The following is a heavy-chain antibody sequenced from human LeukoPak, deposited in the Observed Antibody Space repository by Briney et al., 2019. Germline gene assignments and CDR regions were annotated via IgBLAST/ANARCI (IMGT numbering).Heavy chain of an antibody. CDR2: IKQDGSEK. J-gene: IGHJ5*02. D-gene: IGHD5-24*01. CDR1: GFTFSNYW. CDR3: ARASDPWLQLT. Sequence: PGGSLRLSCAASGFTFSNYWMIWVRQAPGKGLEWVGNIKQDGSEKRYADSVRGRFTISRDNAQTSLYLQMNSLRAADTAVYYCARASDPWLQLTWGEGTLVTVSS. V-gene: IGHV3-7*05.